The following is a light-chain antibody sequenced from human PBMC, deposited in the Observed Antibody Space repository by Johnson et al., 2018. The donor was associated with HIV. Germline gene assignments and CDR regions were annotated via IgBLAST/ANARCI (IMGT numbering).Light chain of an antibody. CDR1: TSTIGNNY. CDR2: END. Sequence: QSLLTQPPSVSAAPGQKVTISCSGSTSTIGNNYVSWYQVLPGTAPKILIYENDKRPSGIPDRFSGSKSGTSATLGITGLQTGDEADYYCGTWETSLSAGGVFGTGTKVTVL. V-gene: IGLV1-51*02. J-gene: IGLJ1*01. CDR3: GTWETSLSAGGV.